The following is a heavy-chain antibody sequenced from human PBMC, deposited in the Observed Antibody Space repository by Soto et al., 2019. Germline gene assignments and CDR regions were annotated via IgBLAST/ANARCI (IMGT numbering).Heavy chain of an antibody. Sequence: QVQLQQWGAGLLRPSETLSLTCAVYDGSFRGYQWSWIRQSPGKGLEWIGEINRSGSTNYNPSLKSRAPISVDTSKTQFSLKVTSVTDADTAVYYCARRPDGFDIWGQGTMVTVSS. CDR3: ARRPDGFDI. D-gene: IGHD6-6*01. J-gene: IGHJ3*02. V-gene: IGHV4-34*01. CDR1: DGSFRGYQ. CDR2: INRSGST.